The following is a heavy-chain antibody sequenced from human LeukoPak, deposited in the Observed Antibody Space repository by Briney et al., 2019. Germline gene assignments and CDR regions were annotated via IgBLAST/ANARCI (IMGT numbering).Heavy chain of an antibody. D-gene: IGHD6-13*01. CDR2: TNSDGSLP. Sequence: GGSLRLSCAACGFTFSSYWMHWVRQAPGKGLVWVSRTNSDGSLPSYADSVKGRFTISRDNAKNTLFLQMNSLGVEDTAIYYCARGLPGYSNTWNDHWGQGTLVSVSS. V-gene: IGHV3-74*01. CDR1: GFTFSSYW. J-gene: IGHJ5*02. CDR3: ARGLPGYSNTWNDH.